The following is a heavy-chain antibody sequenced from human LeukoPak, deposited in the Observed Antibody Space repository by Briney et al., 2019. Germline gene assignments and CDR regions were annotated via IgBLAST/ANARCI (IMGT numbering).Heavy chain of an antibody. CDR1: GFAFSKSW. Sequence: PGGSLRLSCTVSGFAFSKSWMHWVRQAPGKGLVWVSRINIDTTVTTYADSAKGRFTISRDNAKNTLYLQMNSLRGDDTAVYYCARAIISGSYLDFDYRGQGSLVTVSS. J-gene: IGHJ4*02. CDR2: INIDTTVT. V-gene: IGHV3-74*01. D-gene: IGHD1-26*01. CDR3: ARAIISGSYLDFDY.